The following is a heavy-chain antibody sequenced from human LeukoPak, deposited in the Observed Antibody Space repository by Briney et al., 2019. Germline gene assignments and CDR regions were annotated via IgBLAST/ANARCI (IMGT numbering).Heavy chain of an antibody. V-gene: IGHV1-2*02. Sequence: GASVKVSCKTSGYSFTAYFIHWVRQAPGQGLAWMGWINPNSGGTKYTQNFQDRVTMTRDTSITTAHMELSSLRSDDTAVYYCAREGYDLNQNHDLDVWGQGTTVTVSS. D-gene: IGHD3-3*01. CDR1: GYSFTAYF. CDR3: AREGYDLNQNHDLDV. J-gene: IGHJ6*02. CDR2: INPNSGGT.